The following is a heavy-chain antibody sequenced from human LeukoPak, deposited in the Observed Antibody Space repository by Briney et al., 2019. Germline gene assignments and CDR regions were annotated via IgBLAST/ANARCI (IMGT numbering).Heavy chain of an antibody. V-gene: IGHV1-2*06. J-gene: IGHJ4*02. CDR3: ARGVYVWGSYRPYDY. Sequence: ASVKVSCKASGYTFTGYYMHWVLQAPGQGLEWMGRINPNSGGTNYAQKFQGRVTMTRDTSISTAYMELSRLRSDDTAVYYCARGVYVWGSYRPYDYWGQGTLVTVSS. D-gene: IGHD3-16*02. CDR2: INPNSGGT. CDR1: GYTFTGYY.